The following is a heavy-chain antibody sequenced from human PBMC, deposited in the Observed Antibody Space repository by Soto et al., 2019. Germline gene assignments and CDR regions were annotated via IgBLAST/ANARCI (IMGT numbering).Heavy chain of an antibody. CDR1: GGSISSYY. V-gene: IGHV4-59*01. CDR3: ARDPGRSGGYFDY. D-gene: IGHD3-10*01. CDR2: IYYSGST. Sequence: QVQLQESGPGLVKPSETLSLTCTVSGGSISSYYWSWIRQPPGKGLEWIGYIYYSGSTNYNPSLNSLITIAVSTSKDQFSLTQRSVTAADTAVYYCARDPGRSGGYFDYWGQGTLVAVST. J-gene: IGHJ4*02.